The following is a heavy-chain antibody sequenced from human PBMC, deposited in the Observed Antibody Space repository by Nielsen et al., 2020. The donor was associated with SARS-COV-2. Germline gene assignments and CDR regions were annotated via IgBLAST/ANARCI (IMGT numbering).Heavy chain of an antibody. CDR2: MSDNFGRT. V-gene: IGHV3-23*01. CDR3: AKTRKAEYGGYEWYFDL. J-gene: IGHJ2*01. CDR1: GFTFGSYA. Sequence: GESLKISCAASGFTFGSYAMNWVRRAPGKGLEWVSGMSDNFGRTYYADSVKGRFTISRDNSKNTLYLQMNSLRAEDTAIYFCAKTRKAEYGGYEWYFDLWGRGTLVTVSS. D-gene: IGHD5-12*01.